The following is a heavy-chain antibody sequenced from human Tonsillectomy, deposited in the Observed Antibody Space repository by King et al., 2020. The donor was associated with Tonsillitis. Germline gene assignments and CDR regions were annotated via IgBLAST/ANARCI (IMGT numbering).Heavy chain of an antibody. J-gene: IGHJ4*02. D-gene: IGHD3-22*01. Sequence: VQLVESGGGLIQPGGSLRLSCAASGFTFSSYAMSWVRQAPGKGPEWVSVISGSGGSTYHADPVKGRFTISRDNSKNTPYPQMNSLRAEDTAVYYCARDLWAQYFYDSSGYYYDDYWGQGTLVTVSS. CDR3: ARDLWAQYFYDSSGYYYDDY. V-gene: IGHV3-23*04. CDR1: GFTFSSYA. CDR2: ISGSGGST.